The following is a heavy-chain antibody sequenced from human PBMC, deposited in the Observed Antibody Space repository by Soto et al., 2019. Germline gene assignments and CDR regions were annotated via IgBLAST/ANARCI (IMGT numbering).Heavy chain of an antibody. D-gene: IGHD6-19*01. CDR2: ISYDGSNK. Sequence: QVQLVESGGGVVQPGRSLRLSCAASGFTFSSYGMHWVRQAPGKGLEWVAVISYDGSNKYYADSVKGRFTISRDNSKNTLYLQMNSLRAEDTAVYYCARDKSSSGWGGEFDYWGQGTLVTVSS. V-gene: IGHV3-30*03. J-gene: IGHJ4*02. CDR1: GFTFSSYG. CDR3: ARDKSSSGWGGEFDY.